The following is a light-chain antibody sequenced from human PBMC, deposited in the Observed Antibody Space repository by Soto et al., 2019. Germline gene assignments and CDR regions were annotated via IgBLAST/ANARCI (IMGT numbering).Light chain of an antibody. CDR2: GAT. CDR3: QQFVTWPYI. Sequence: EVVLTQSPATLSVSPGERATLSCRASQSLSGNLAWYQQKPGQAPRLLIYGATTTVTGVPARFSGSESGTEFTLTISSLQSEDFAVYYCQQFVTWPYIFGQGTRLEI. V-gene: IGKV3-15*01. J-gene: IGKJ2*01. CDR1: QSLSGN.